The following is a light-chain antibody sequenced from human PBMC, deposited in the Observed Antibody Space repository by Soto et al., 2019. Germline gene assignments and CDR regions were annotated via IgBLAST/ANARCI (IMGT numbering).Light chain of an antibody. CDR2: AAS. J-gene: IGKJ4*01. CDR3: QQLNSYPLT. CDR1: QGISSY. Sequence: DIQLTQSPSFLSASVGDRVTITCRASQGISSYLAWYQQKPGKAPKLLIYAASTLQSGVPSRFSGSGSRTEFTLTISSLQPEDFATYYFQQLNSYPLTFGGGTKVEIK. V-gene: IGKV1-9*01.